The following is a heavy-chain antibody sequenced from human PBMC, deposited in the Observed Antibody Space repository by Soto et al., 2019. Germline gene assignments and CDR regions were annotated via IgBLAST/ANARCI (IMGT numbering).Heavy chain of an antibody. Sequence: QVQLQESGPGLVKPSETLSLTCTVSAGSISSDYWSWIRQPPGKGLEWIGYIYYSGSTNYNPSLHSRFTMSVDTSKNQFSLKITSMTAADTAVYYCAIGTGDSICYYRPFGYWGQGTLVTVSS. CDR3: AIGTGDSICYYRPFGY. CDR2: IYYSGST. CDR1: AGSISSDY. J-gene: IGHJ4*02. V-gene: IGHV4-59*01. D-gene: IGHD3-22*01.